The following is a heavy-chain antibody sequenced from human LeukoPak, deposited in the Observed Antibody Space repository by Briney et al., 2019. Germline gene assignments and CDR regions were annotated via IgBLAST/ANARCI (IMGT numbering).Heavy chain of an antibody. D-gene: IGHD3-3*02. CDR2: ISGSGGST. V-gene: IGHV3-23*01. CDR1: GFTFSTYA. J-gene: IGHJ4*02. CDR3: AKERISSPEYYFDY. Sequence: GGSLRLSCATSGFTFSTYAMSWVRQAPGKGLEWVSAISGSGGSTYYADSVKGRFTISRDNSKNTLYLQMNSLRAEDTAVYYCAKERISSPEYYFDYWGQGTLVTVSS.